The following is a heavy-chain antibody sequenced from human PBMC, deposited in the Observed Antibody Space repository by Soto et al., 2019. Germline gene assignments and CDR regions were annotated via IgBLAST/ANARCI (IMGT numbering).Heavy chain of an antibody. Sequence: PSETLSLTCAVHGGPFSRYYWTWIRQPPGKGLEWIGEIHQSGNANYNPSLKSRLSMSVDTSKNQFSLKLTSVTAADTATYYCAGDNVVVNTIRYFHYGIDVWRQGTTVTVSS. D-gene: IGHD2-15*01. V-gene: IGHV4-34*01. CDR3: AGDNVVVNTIRYFHYGIDV. CDR1: GGPFSRYY. CDR2: IHQSGNA. J-gene: IGHJ6*02.